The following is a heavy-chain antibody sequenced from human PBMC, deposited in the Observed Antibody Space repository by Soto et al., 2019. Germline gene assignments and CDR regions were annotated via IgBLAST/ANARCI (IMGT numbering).Heavy chain of an antibody. J-gene: IGHJ4*02. CDR2: ITPIFGTA. CDR1: GGTFSNYA. V-gene: IGHV1-69*06. CDR3: VRPRDGYNVVYYFDY. Sequence: QVQLVQSGAEVKKPGSSVKVSCKASGGTFSNYAFTWVRQAPGQGLEWMGGITPIFGTANYAQKFQGRVTITADKSTSTAYMELCSLRSEDTAVYYCVRPRDGYNVVYYFDYWGQGTLVTVSS. D-gene: IGHD5-12*01.